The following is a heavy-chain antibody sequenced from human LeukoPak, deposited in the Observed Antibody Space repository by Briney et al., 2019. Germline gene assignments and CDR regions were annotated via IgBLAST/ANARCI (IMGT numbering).Heavy chain of an antibody. Sequence: GGSLRLSCAASGFTFSSYAMHWVRQAPGKGLEWVAVITYDGSNKYYADSVKGRFTISRDNSKNTLYLQMNSLRAEDTAVYYCARDFSRFDYWGQGTLVTVSS. V-gene: IGHV3-30-3*01. CDR3: ARDFSRFDY. D-gene: IGHD3-3*01. CDR1: GFTFSSYA. CDR2: ITYDGSNK. J-gene: IGHJ4*02.